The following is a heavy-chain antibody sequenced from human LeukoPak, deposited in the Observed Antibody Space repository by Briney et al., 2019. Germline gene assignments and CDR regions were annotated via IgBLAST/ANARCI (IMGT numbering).Heavy chain of an antibody. Sequence: PGGSLRLSCAASGFTFSSYSMNWVRQAPGKGLEWVSSISSSSSYIYYADSVKDRFTVSRDNAKNSLYLQMNSLRAEDTAVYYCARALVGARGVYDYWGQGTLVTVSS. J-gene: IGHJ4*02. CDR3: ARALVGARGVYDY. CDR1: GFTFSSYS. CDR2: ISSSSSYI. D-gene: IGHD1-26*01. V-gene: IGHV3-21*01.